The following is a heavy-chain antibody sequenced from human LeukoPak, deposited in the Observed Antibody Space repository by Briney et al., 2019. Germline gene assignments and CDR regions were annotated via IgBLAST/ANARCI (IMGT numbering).Heavy chain of an antibody. D-gene: IGHD2-15*01. CDR2: INHSGST. V-gene: IGHV4-34*01. CDR1: GGSFRGYY. CDR3: ARGRRNCSGGSCYSPLNY. Sequence: SETLSLTCAVYGGSFRGYYWSWIRQPPGKGLEWIGEINHSGSTNYNPSLKSRVTKSVVTSNNQFSLKLGSVTAADTAVYYCARGRRNCSGGSCYSPLNYWGQGTLVTVSS. J-gene: IGHJ4*02.